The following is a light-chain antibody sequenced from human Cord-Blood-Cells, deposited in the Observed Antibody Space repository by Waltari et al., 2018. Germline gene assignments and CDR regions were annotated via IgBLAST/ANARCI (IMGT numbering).Light chain of an antibody. V-gene: IGKV1-33*01. Sequence: DIQMTQYPSSLSSSVGDRVTITCQASQVISNYLNWYQQKPGKAPKLLIYDASNLETGVPSRFSGSGSGTDFTFTISSLQPEDIATYYCQQYDNLPYTFGQGTKLEIK. J-gene: IGKJ2*01. CDR3: QQYDNLPYT. CDR2: DAS. CDR1: QVISNY.